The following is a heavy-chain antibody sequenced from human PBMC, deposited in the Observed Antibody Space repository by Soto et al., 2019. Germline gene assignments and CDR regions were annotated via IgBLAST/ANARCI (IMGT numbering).Heavy chain of an antibody. CDR2: ISYDGSNK. Sequence: QVQLVESGGGVVQPGRSLRLSCAASGFTFSSYAMHWVRQAPGKGLEWVAVISYDGSNKYYADSVKGRFTISRDNSKNTLYLQMNSLRAEDTAVYYCAREIVVARRKWYLDLWGRGTLVTVSS. D-gene: IGHD3-22*01. CDR3: AREIVVARRKWYLDL. V-gene: IGHV3-30-3*01. J-gene: IGHJ2*01. CDR1: GFTFSSYA.